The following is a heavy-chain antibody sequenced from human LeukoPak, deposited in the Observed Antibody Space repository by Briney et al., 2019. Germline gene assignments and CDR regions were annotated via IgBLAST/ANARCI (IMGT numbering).Heavy chain of an antibody. CDR2: MYASGST. D-gene: IGHD1-14*01. CDR3: ARMGATGTTSDY. Sequence: SETLSLTCTVSGGSISSYYWSWVRQPAGQGLEWIGRMYASGSTNYNPSLKSRVTMSVDTSKNQFSLKLGSVTAADTAVYYCARMGATGTTSDYWGQGTLVTVSS. V-gene: IGHV4-4*07. CDR1: GGSISSYY. J-gene: IGHJ4*02.